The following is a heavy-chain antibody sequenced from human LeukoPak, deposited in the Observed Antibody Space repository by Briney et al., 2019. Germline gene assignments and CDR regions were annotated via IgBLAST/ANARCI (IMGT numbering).Heavy chain of an antibody. J-gene: IGHJ4*02. D-gene: IGHD6-19*01. V-gene: IGHV1-46*01. Sequence: APVKVSCKASGYTFSNYYMHWVRQAPGQGLEWMGIINPSGGSTNFAQKFQGRVTMTRDTSTSTVYMELSSLRHEDTAVYYCARRGSGWEFDYWGQGTLVTVSS. CDR3: ARRGSGWEFDY. CDR1: GYTFSNYY. CDR2: INPSGGST.